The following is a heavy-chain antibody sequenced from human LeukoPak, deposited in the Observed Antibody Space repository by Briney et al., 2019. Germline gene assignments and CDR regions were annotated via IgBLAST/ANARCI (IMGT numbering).Heavy chain of an antibody. CDR1: GFSFSNYA. J-gene: IGHJ6*03. Sequence: GGSLRLSCAASGFSFSNYAMTWVRQAPGKGLEWVSGLNDNGRNAYYADSVKGRFTISRDNSKNTLYLQMNSLRAEDTAIYHCVHSTMTTVNYFFHYHMDVWGKGTTVTVSS. D-gene: IGHD4-17*01. CDR2: LNDNGRNA. CDR3: VHSTMTTVNYFFHYHMDV. V-gene: IGHV3-23*01.